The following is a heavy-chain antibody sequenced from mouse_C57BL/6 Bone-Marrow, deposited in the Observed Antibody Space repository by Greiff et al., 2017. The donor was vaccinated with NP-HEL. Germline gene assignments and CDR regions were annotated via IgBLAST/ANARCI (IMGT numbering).Heavy chain of an antibody. D-gene: IGHD1-1*01. CDR1: GYTFTSYG. CDR3: ARYALCITTVVSTDY. Sequence: VQLQQSGAELARPGASVKLSCKASGYTFTSYGISWVKQRTGQGLEWIGEIYPRSGNTYYNEKFKGKATLTADKSSSTAYMELRSLTSADSAVYFGARYALCITTVVSTDYWGQGTTLTVSS. J-gene: IGHJ2*01. CDR2: IYPRSGNT. V-gene: IGHV1-81*01.